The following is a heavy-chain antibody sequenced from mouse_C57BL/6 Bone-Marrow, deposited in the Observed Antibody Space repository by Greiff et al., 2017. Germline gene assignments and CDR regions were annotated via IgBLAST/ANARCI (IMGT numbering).Heavy chain of an antibody. Sequence: QVQLQQPGAELVRPGSSVKLSCKASGYTFTSYWMHWVKQRPIQGLEWIGNIDPSDSETPYNQKFKDKATLTVDKSSSTAYMQLSSLTSEDSAVYYCARRGGYYVDFDVWGTGTTVTVSS. V-gene: IGHV1-52*01. J-gene: IGHJ1*03. D-gene: IGHD2-3*01. CDR1: GYTFTSYW. CDR3: ARRGGYYVDFDV. CDR2: IDPSDSET.